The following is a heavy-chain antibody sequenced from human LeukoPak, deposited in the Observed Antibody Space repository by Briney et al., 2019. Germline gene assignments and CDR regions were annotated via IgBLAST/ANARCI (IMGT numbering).Heavy chain of an antibody. Sequence: SETLSLTCAVYGGSFRGYYWSWIRQPPGKGLEWIGEINHSGSTNYNPSLKSRVTISVDTSKNQFSLKLSSVTAADTAVYYCARGRGSGYYPNPFDYWGLGTLVTVSS. V-gene: IGHV4-34*01. CDR3: ARGRGSGYYPNPFDY. J-gene: IGHJ4*02. D-gene: IGHD3-3*01. CDR2: INHSGST. CDR1: GGSFRGYY.